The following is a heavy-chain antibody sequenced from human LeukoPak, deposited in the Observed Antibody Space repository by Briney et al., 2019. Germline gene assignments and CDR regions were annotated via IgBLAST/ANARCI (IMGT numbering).Heavy chain of an antibody. J-gene: IGHJ4*02. CDR2: INPNSGGT. CDR3: ARDRGSSWYVVDY. Sequence: ASVKVSCKASGYTFTGFYIHWVRQAPGQGLEWMGWINPNSGGTNYAQKFQGWVTMTRDTSISTAYMELSRLRSDDTAVYYCARDRGSSWYVVDYWGQGTLVTVSS. CDR1: GYTFTGFY. V-gene: IGHV1-2*04. D-gene: IGHD6-13*01.